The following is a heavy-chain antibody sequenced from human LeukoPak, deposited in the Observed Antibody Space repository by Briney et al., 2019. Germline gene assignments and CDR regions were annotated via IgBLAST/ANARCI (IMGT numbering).Heavy chain of an antibody. CDR1: GFTFSSYG. D-gene: IGHD3-22*01. V-gene: IGHV3-7*03. Sequence: GGTLRLSCAASGFTFSSYGMSWVRPAPGKGLEWVANIKKDGSEKYYVDSVKGRFTISRDNAKNSLYLQMNSLRAEDTAVYYCASWDSSGSFDAFNIWGQGTMVTVSS. CDR2: IKKDGSEK. J-gene: IGHJ3*02. CDR3: ASWDSSGSFDAFNI.